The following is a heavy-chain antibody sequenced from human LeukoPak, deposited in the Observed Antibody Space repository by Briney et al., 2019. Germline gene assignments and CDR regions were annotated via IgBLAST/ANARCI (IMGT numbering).Heavy chain of an antibody. V-gene: IGHV3-74*01. CDR2: INSDGINT. J-gene: IGHJ5*02. D-gene: IGHD3-22*01. Sequence: GGSLRLSCAASRFTFSNYWMHWVRQAPGKGLVWVSRINSDGINTSYADSVKGRFTISRDNAKNTLNLQMNSLRAEDTAVYYCARDLGQYYDTSDNWFDPWGQGTLVTVSS. CDR1: RFTFSNYW. CDR3: ARDLGQYYDTSDNWFDP.